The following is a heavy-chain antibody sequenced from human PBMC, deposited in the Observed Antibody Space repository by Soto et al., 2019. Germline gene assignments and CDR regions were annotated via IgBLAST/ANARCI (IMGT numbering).Heavy chain of an antibody. J-gene: IGHJ6*02. CDR2: IWYDGSNK. Sequence: GGSLRLSCAASGFTFSSYGMHWVRQAPGKGLEWVAVIWYDGSNKYYAESVKGRFTISRDNSKNTQYLQMNSLRADDTAVYYCARDWIYGSGSYYKIPSTGYYYGMDVWGQGTTVTVSS. CDR3: ARDWIYGSGSYYKIPSTGYYYGMDV. V-gene: IGHV3-33*01. CDR1: GFTFSSYG. D-gene: IGHD3-10*01.